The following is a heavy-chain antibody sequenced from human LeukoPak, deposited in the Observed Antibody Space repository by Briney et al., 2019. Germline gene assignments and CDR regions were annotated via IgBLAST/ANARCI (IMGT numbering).Heavy chain of an antibody. CDR1: GGSISGYY. Sequence: SETLSLTCTVSGGSISGYYWSWIRQPPGKGLEWIGCTSYSGSTKYNPSLKSRVSISLDTSKKQFSLHLSSVTAADTAIYYCVRDFDAWSAIDIWGQGTMVTVSS. J-gene: IGHJ3*02. D-gene: IGHD3-3*01. CDR3: VRDFDAWSAIDI. V-gene: IGHV4-59*01. CDR2: TSYSGST.